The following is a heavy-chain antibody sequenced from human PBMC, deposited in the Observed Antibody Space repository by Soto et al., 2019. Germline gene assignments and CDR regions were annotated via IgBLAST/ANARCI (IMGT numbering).Heavy chain of an antibody. CDR3: ARGHSRWAMSIAGSGGDYYYYMDV. V-gene: IGHV4-34*01. CDR1: GGSFSGYY. CDR2: INHSGST. J-gene: IGHJ6*03. D-gene: IGHD6-6*01. Sequence: SETLSLTCAVYGGSFSGYYWSWIRQPPGKGLEWIGEINHSGSTNYNPSLKSRVTISVDTSKNQFSLKLSSVTAADTAVYYCARGHSRWAMSIAGSGGDYYYYMDVWGKGTTVTVSS.